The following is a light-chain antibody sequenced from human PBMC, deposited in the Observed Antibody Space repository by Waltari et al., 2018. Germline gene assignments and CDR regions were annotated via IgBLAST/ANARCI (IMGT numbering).Light chain of an antibody. CDR1: NIGTKG. CDR2: DNS. J-gene: IGLJ3*02. V-gene: IGLV3-21*02. Sequence: YVLAQPPSMSVAPGQTASITCGGDNIGTKGVHWYQQRPGQAPALVIYDNSGRPSGVPARFSCSNSGNTATLTITRVKVGDEADYYCQVWDSTSSHWVFGGGTKLTVL. CDR3: QVWDSTSSHWV.